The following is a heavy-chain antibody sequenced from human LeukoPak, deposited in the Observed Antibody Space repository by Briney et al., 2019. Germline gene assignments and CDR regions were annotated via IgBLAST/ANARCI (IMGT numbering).Heavy chain of an antibody. CDR3: ARQVGGYYSNLGYFDY. Sequence: SETLSLTCTVSRDSISSTYHYWGWIRQPPGKGLEWVGSIHSIGTTYHNPSLQSRLTISVDTSKNQFSLRLSSVTAADTAVYFCARQVGGYYSNLGYFDYWGQGMLVTVSS. CDR2: IHSIGTT. CDR1: RDSISSTYHY. D-gene: IGHD4-4*01. J-gene: IGHJ4*02. V-gene: IGHV4-39*01.